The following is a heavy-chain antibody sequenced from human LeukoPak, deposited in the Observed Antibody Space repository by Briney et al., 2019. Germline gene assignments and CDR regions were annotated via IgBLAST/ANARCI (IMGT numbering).Heavy chain of an antibody. D-gene: IGHD3-16*02. CDR1: GFTFSSYA. Sequence: QTGGSLRLSCAASGFTFSSYAMSWVRQAPGKGLEWVSAIETGGASTYYADSVKGRFSISRDNSKNTLYLQMNSLRAEDTAVYYCAKHFGGGGSYHCPLDYWGQGTLVTVSS. V-gene: IGHV3-23*05. CDR3: AKHFGGGGSYHCPLDY. J-gene: IGHJ4*02. CDR2: IETGGAST.